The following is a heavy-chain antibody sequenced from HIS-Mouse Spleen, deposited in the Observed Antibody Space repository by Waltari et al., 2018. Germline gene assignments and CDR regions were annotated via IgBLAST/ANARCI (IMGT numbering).Heavy chain of an antibody. Sequence: QVQLVESGGGVVQPGRSVSLSCAASGFTFSTYGLHWVRQAPGKGLEWVAVISYDGSNKYYADSVKGRFTISRDNSKNTLYLQMNSLRAEDTAVYYCAKAWYSGYDYWGQGTLVTVSS. J-gene: IGHJ4*02. CDR2: ISYDGSNK. CDR3: AKAWYSGYDY. CDR1: GFTFSTYG. V-gene: IGHV3-30*18. D-gene: IGHD5-12*01.